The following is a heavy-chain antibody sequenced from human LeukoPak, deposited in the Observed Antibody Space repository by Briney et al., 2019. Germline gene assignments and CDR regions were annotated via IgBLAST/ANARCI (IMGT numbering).Heavy chain of an antibody. V-gene: IGHV1-18*01. Sequence: ASVKVSCKASGYRLRNHGISWVRQAPGQGLEWMGWIGADSGDTHGDTHYAEKLQGRVTMTTDTSTDTAYMELSSLRSEDTAVYYCATDRGKYYYDSSGYYYYWGQGTLVTVSS. J-gene: IGHJ4*02. CDR1: GYRLRNHG. CDR3: ATDRGKYYYDSSGYYYY. D-gene: IGHD3-22*01. CDR2: IGADSGDTHGDT.